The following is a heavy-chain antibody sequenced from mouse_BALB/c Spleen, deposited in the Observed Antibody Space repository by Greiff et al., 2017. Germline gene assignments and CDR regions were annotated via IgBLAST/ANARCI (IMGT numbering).Heavy chain of an antibody. CDR1: GFTFSSYG. Sequence: VQLKESGGDLVKPGGSLKLSCAASGFTFSSYGMSWVRQTPDKRLEWVATISSGGSYTYYPDSVKGRFTISRDNAKNTLYLQMSSLKSEDTAMYYCARDDYAPYWGQGTLVTVSA. D-gene: IGHD2-4*01. CDR3: ARDDYAPY. J-gene: IGHJ3*01. V-gene: IGHV5-6*01. CDR2: ISSGGSYT.